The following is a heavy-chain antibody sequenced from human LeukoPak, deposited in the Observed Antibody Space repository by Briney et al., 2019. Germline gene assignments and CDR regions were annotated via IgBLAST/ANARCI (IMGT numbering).Heavy chain of an antibody. V-gene: IGHV3-7*01. CDR3: AKEQLWVYYFDY. J-gene: IGHJ4*02. CDR2: IKPDGSAQ. D-gene: IGHD5-18*01. Sequence: GGSLRLSCATSGFTFSSNWMNWVRHVPGRGLDWVANIKPDGSAQYYAASVKGRFTVSRDNAKNSLYLQMNSLRVEDTAVYYCAKEQLWVYYFDYWGQGTLVTVSS. CDR1: GFTFSSNW.